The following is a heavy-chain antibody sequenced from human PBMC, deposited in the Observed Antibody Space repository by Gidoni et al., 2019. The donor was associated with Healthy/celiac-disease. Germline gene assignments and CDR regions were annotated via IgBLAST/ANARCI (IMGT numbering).Heavy chain of an antibody. D-gene: IGHD1-26*01. Sequence: QVQLQESGPGLVKPSETLSLTCTVSGGSISSYYWSWIRQPPGKGLEWIGYIYYSGSTNYNPSLKSRVTISVDTSKNQFSLKLSSVTAADTAVYYCATRVGGSYHAAFDIWGQGTMVTVSS. J-gene: IGHJ3*02. V-gene: IGHV4-59*01. CDR3: ATRVGGSYHAAFDI. CDR1: GGSISSYY. CDR2: IYYSGST.